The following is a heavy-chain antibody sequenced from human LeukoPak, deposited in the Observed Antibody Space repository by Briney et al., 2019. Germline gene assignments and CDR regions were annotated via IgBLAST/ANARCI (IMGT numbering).Heavy chain of an antibody. Sequence: GASVKVSCKASGGTFSSYAISWVRQAPGQGLEWMGGIIPIFGTANYAQKFQGRVTITADESTSTAYMELSSLRSEDTAVYYCARDVYDSSGYSTVRIFDYWGQGTLVTVSS. J-gene: IGHJ4*02. CDR2: IIPIFGTA. CDR3: ARDVYDSSGYSTVRIFDY. D-gene: IGHD3-22*01. CDR1: GGTFSSYA. V-gene: IGHV1-69*13.